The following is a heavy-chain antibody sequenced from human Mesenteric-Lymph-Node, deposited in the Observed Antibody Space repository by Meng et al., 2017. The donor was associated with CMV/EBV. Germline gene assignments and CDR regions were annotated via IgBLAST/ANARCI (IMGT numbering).Heavy chain of an antibody. V-gene: IGHV3-73*01. CDR2: IRSKANSYAT. Sequence: GESLKISCAASGFTFSSYEMNWVRQAPGKGLEWVGRIRSKANSYATAYAASVKGRFTISRDDSKNTAYLQMNSLKTEDTAVYYCTSLRLGYCSSTSCSTPKDYYYYGMDVWGQGTTVTVSS. CDR1: GFTFSSYE. J-gene: IGHJ6*02. D-gene: IGHD2-2*01. CDR3: TSLRLGYCSSTSCSTPKDYYYYGMDV.